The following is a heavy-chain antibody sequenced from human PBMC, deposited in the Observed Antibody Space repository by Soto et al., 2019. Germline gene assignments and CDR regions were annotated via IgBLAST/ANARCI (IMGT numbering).Heavy chain of an antibody. D-gene: IGHD3-3*01. CDR2: INSDGSST. J-gene: IGHJ6*02. CDR1: GFTFSSYW. V-gene: IGHV3-74*01. Sequence: PGGSLRLSCAASGFTFSSYWMHWVRQAPGKGLVWVSRINSDGSSTSYADSVKGRFTISRDNAKNTLYLQMNSLRAEDTAVYYCAREWSYDFWSGYYRYYGMDVWGQGTKVTVSS. CDR3: AREWSYDFWSGYYRYYGMDV.